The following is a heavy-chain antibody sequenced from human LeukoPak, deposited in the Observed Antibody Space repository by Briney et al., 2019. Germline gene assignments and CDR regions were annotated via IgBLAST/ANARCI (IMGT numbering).Heavy chain of an antibody. J-gene: IGHJ5*02. CDR2: IYYSGST. CDR1: GGSISSSSYY. V-gene: IGHV4-39*01. CDR3: ARQRSIAVAGSNWFDP. D-gene: IGHD6-19*01. Sequence: SETLSLTCTVSGGSISSSSYYWGWIRQPPGKGLEWIGCIYYSGSTYYNPSLKSRVTISVDTSKNQFSLKLSSVTAADTAVYYCARQRSIAVAGSNWFDPWGQGTLVTVSS.